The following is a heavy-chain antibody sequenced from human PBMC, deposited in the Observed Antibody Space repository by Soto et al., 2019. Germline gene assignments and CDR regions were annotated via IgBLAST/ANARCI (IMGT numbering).Heavy chain of an antibody. CDR2: IATYNSNK. Sequence: ASVKVSCKTSGDTFTNFGLSWVRQAPGQGLEWMGWIATYNSNKNYAQRFQGRLTLTTDTSTSTGYMELKSLEYDDTAVYYCARVLRGVVNWFDPWGQGTLVTVSS. J-gene: IGHJ5*02. D-gene: IGHD3-10*01. CDR3: ARVLRGVVNWFDP. CDR1: GDTFTNFG. V-gene: IGHV1-18*01.